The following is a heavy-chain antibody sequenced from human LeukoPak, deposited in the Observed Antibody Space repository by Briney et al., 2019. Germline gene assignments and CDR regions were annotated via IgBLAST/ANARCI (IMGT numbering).Heavy chain of an antibody. CDR3: TTSWFRYYYDSSGYYYFAFDI. V-gene: IGHV3-15*01. D-gene: IGHD3-22*01. J-gene: IGHJ3*02. Sequence: GGSLRLSCAASGFTFSNAWMSWVRQAPGKGLEWVGHIKSKTDGGTTDYAAPVKGRFTISRDDSRNTLFLQMNSLKTEDTAVYYCTTSWFRYYYDSSGYYYFAFDIWGQGTMVTVSS. CDR2: IKSKTDGGTT. CDR1: GFTFSNAW.